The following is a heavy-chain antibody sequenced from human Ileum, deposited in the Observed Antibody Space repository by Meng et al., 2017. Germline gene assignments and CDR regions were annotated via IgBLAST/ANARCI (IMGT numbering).Heavy chain of an antibody. CDR2: IVSDGSIS. CDR1: GFTFGNYW. D-gene: IGHD1-26*01. V-gene: IGHV3-74*01. CDR3: TRAGSPIYDAFEI. J-gene: IGHJ3*02. Sequence: GESLKISCAASGFTFGNYWMHWVRQAPGKGLVWVSHIVSDGSISSHADSVKGRFTISRDNAQNTLYLQMNSLRVEDTAMYYCTRAGSPIYDAFEIWGQGTMVTVSS.